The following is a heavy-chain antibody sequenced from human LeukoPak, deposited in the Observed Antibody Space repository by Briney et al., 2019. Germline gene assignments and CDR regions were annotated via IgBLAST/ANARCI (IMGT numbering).Heavy chain of an antibody. CDR2: IRAKVDGGTV. CDR1: GLSLGNAW. D-gene: IGHD1-1*01. Sequence: GGSLRLSCAAYGLSLGNAWMSWVRQVPGKGLEWLGRIRAKVDGGTVDYATPVKDRFTISRDESENTLYLHLTSLKIEDAAVYYCTTLGGDNWFDWYFDLWGRGTLVTVSS. V-gene: IGHV3-15*01. CDR3: TTLGGDNWFDWYFDL. J-gene: IGHJ2*01.